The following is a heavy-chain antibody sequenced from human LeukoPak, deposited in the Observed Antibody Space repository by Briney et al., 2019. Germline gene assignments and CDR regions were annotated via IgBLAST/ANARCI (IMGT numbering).Heavy chain of an antibody. D-gene: IGHD5-18*01. CDR3: ARDDVRDTAKVLFDY. CDR2: INHSGST. CDR1: GGSFSGYY. Sequence: SETLSLTCAVYGGSFSGYYWSWIRQPPGKGLEWIGEINHSGSTNYNPSLKSRVTISVDTSKNQFSLKLSSVTAADTAVYYCARDDVRDTAKVLFDYWGQGTLVTVSS. V-gene: IGHV4-34*01. J-gene: IGHJ4*02.